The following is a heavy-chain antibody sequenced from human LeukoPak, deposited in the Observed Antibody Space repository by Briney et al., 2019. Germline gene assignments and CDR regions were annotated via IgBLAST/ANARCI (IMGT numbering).Heavy chain of an antibody. V-gene: IGHV3-7*03. CDR1: GFTFSSYW. J-gene: IGHJ4*02. Sequence: GGSLRLSCAASGFTFSSYWMNWARQAPGKGLEWVASIKEDGSEKDYVDSVKGRFTISRDNAKNSLYLQMNSLRAEDTAVYYCAKVDYDGSGYYDYWGQGTLVT. CDR3: AKVDYDGSGYYDY. D-gene: IGHD3-22*01. CDR2: IKEDGSEK.